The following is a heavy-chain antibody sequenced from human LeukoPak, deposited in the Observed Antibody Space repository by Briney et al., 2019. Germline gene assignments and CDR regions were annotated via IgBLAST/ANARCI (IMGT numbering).Heavy chain of an antibody. CDR3: AREELLWFGEYPTLYFDY. D-gene: IGHD3-10*01. CDR2: IIPIFGTA. V-gene: IGHV1-69*13. CDR1: GGTFSSYA. Sequence: SVKVSCKASGGTFSSYAVSWVRQAPGQGLEWMGGIIPIFGTANYAQKFQGRVTITADESTRTAYMELSSLRSEDTAVYYCAREELLWFGEYPTLYFDYWGQGTLVTVSS. J-gene: IGHJ4*02.